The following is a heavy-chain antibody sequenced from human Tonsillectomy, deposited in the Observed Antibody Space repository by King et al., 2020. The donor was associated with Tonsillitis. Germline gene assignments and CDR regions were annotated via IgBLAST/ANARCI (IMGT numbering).Heavy chain of an antibody. J-gene: IGHJ4*02. Sequence: VQLVESGGGLVQPGRSLRLSCAASGFSFNDYAMHWVRQAPGKGPEWVSGISWNGGNIRYADSVKGRFTISRDNAKNSLYLEMSSLRADDSALYYCAKDTKLGATPYYFDYWGQGTLVTVSS. D-gene: IGHD1-26*01. CDR1: GFSFNDYA. V-gene: IGHV3-9*01. CDR2: ISWNGGNI. CDR3: AKDTKLGATPYYFDY.